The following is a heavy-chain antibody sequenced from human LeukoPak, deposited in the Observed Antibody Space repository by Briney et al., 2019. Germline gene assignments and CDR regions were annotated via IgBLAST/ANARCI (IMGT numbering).Heavy chain of an antibody. CDR2: ISSNGGST. D-gene: IGHD4-17*01. Sequence: GGSLRPSCAASGFTFSSYAMHWVRQAPGKGLEYVSAISSNGGSTYYANSVKGRFTISRDNSKNTLYLQMGSLRAEDMAVYYCARGAETTDYYFDYWGQGTLVTVSS. J-gene: IGHJ4*02. V-gene: IGHV3-64*01. CDR1: GFTFSSYA. CDR3: ARGAETTDYYFDY.